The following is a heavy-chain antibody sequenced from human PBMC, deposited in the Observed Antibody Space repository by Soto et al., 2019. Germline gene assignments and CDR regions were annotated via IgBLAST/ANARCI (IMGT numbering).Heavy chain of an antibody. V-gene: IGHV3-23*01. D-gene: IGHD1-1*01. CDR1: GCTIRTYG. CDR2: ISGDGATT. CDR3: AKVERYRRRQPLI. J-gene: IGHJ4*02. Sequence: EVQLLESGGGLVQPGGSLRLSCEASGCTIRTYGMSWVRQAPGKGLAGVSCISGDGATTYYTDSVKGPFTISRDISKNPMYLQMNSLRAQDTAVYHCAKVERYRRRQPLIWGRGHLATVSS.